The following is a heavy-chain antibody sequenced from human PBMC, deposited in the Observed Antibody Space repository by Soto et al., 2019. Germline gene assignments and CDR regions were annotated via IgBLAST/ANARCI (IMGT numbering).Heavy chain of an antibody. Sequence: SQTKCLTWTVSWGTIINSSCYWSMIRQPPGKGLEWIGSIYYSGSTYYNPSLKSRVTISVDTSKNQFSLKLSSVTAADTAVYYCARHVGSDITMVRGVISDYYYYGMDVWGQGTTVTVSS. CDR2: IYYSGST. V-gene: IGHV4-39*01. D-gene: IGHD3-10*01. CDR3: ARHVGSDITMVRGVISDYYYYGMDV. J-gene: IGHJ6*02. CDR1: WGTIINSSCY.